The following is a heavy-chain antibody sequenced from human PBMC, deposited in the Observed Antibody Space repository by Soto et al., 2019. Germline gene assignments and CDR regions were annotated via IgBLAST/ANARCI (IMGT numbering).Heavy chain of an antibody. Sequence: QVQLQQWGAGLLKPSETLSLTCAVYGGSFSGYYWSWIRQPPGNGLEWIGEINHSGSTNYNPSLKSRVTISVDTSKNQFSLKLSSVTAADTAVYYCARETTVTTLYFDLWGRGTLVTVSS. V-gene: IGHV4-34*01. CDR3: ARETTVTTLYFDL. J-gene: IGHJ2*01. CDR1: GGSFSGYY. D-gene: IGHD4-17*01. CDR2: INHSGST.